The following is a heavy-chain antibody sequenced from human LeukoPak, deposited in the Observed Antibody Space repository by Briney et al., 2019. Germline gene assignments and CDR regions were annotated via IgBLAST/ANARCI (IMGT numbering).Heavy chain of an antibody. V-gene: IGHV3-21*01. CDR1: GFTFSSYS. CDR3: ARDPPPSYSSSWYFYYYYMDV. D-gene: IGHD6-13*01. CDR2: ISSSSSYI. Sequence: GGSLRLSCAASGFTFSSYSMNWVRQAPGKGLEWVSSISSSSSYIYYADSVKGRFTISRDNAKNSLYLQMNSLRAEDTAVYYCARDPPPSYSSSWYFYYYYMDVWGKGTTVTVSS. J-gene: IGHJ6*03.